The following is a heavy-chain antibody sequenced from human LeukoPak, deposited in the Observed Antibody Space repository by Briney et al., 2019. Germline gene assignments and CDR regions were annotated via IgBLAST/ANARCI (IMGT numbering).Heavy chain of an antibody. D-gene: IGHD1-26*01. V-gene: IGHV1-2*02. CDR1: GYNFTAYY. J-gene: IGHJ4*02. CDR2: INPTSGGT. Sequence: ASVKVSCKASGYNFTAYYIHWVRQAPGQGLEWMGWINPTSGGTKYAQKFQGRVTMTWDTSISTAYMDLTRLRSDDTAVYFCARDPLRVGAPDYWGQGTLLTVSS. CDR3: ARDPLRVGAPDY.